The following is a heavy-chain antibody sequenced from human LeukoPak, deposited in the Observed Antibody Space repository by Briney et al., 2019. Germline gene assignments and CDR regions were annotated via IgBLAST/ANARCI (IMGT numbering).Heavy chain of an antibody. D-gene: IGHD6-13*01. CDR2: IYHSGST. CDR3: ARGPGIAAVGWFDP. V-gene: IGHV4-34*01. Sequence: SETLSLTCAVYGGSFSGYYWSWIRQPPGKGLEWIGYIYHSGSTYYNPSLKSRVTISVDRSKNQFSLKLSSVTAADTAVYYCARGPGIAAVGWFDPWGQGTLVTVSS. CDR1: GGSFSGYY. J-gene: IGHJ5*02.